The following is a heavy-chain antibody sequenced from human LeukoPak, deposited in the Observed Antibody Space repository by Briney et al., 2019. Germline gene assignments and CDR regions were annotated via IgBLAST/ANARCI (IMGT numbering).Heavy chain of an antibody. CDR2: IRQDGSEK. J-gene: IGHJ4*02. Sequence: GGSLRLSCAASGFSFSSNWMNWVRQAPGKGLEWVANIRQDGSEKYYVDSVKGRFTISRDNAKNSLYLQMNSLRAEDTAVYYCARSYVIAADPNQPPIAGYWGQGTLVTVSS. CDR1: GFSFSSNW. D-gene: IGHD6-13*01. V-gene: IGHV3-7*01. CDR3: ARSYVIAADPNQPPIAGY.